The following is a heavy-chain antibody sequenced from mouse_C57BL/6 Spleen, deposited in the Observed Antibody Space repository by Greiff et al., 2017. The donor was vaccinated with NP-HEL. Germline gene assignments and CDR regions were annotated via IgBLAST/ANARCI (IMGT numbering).Heavy chain of an antibody. CDR1: GYTFTSYG. J-gene: IGHJ1*03. D-gene: IGHD1-1*01. V-gene: IGHV1-81*01. CDR3: ARIWDYGSSHWYFDV. CDR2: IYPRSGNT. Sequence: QVQLQQSGAELARPGASVKLSCKASGYTFTSYGISWVKQRTGQGLEWIGEIYPRSGNTYYNEKFKGKATLTADKSSSTAYMELRSLTSEDSAVYFCARIWDYGSSHWYFDVWGTGTTVTVSS.